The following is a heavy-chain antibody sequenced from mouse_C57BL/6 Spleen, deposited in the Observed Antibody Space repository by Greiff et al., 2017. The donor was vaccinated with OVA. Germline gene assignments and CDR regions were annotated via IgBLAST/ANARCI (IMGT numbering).Heavy chain of an antibody. J-gene: IGHJ2*01. CDR2: ISYAGSN. Sequence: DVQLQESGPGLVKPSQSLSLTCSVTGYSITSGYYWNWIRQFPGNKLEWMGYISYAGSNNYNPSLKNRISITRDTSKNQFFLKLNSVTTEDTATYYCAREGSYWGQGTTLTVSS. CDR3: AREGSY. CDR1: GYSITSGYY. V-gene: IGHV3-6*01.